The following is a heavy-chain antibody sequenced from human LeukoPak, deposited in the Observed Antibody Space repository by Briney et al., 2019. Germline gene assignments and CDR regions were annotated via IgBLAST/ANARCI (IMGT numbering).Heavy chain of an antibody. D-gene: IGHD5-18*01. V-gene: IGHV4-34*01. CDR3: ARGKWGYSYGSGAFDI. Sequence: SETLSLTCAVYGGSFSVYYWSWIRQPPGKGLEWIGEINHSGSTNYNPSLKSRVPISVDTPKNQFSLKLSSVTAADTAVYYCARGKWGYSYGSGAFDIWGQGTMVTVSS. J-gene: IGHJ3*02. CDR1: GGSFSVYY. CDR2: INHSGST.